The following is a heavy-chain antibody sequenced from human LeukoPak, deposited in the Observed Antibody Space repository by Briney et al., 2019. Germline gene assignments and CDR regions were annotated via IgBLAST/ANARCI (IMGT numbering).Heavy chain of an antibody. CDR1: GGSISSGDYY. J-gene: IGHJ5*02. D-gene: IGHD3-10*01. Sequence: PSETLSLTCTVSGGSISSGDYYWSWIRQPPGKGLGWIGYIYYSGSTYYNPSLKSRVTISVDTSKNQFSLKLSSVTAADTAVYYCARTVRGVIFFDPWGQGTLVTVSS. V-gene: IGHV4-30-4*01. CDR3: ARTVRGVIFFDP. CDR2: IYYSGST.